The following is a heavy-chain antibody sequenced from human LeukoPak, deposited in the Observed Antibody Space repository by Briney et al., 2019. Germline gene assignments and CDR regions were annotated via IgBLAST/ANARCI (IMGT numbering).Heavy chain of an antibody. CDR2: IYYSGST. CDR3: ARAYSSGWYGLIEYFQH. V-gene: IGHV4-59*01. CDR1: GGSISSYY. J-gene: IGHJ1*01. Sequence: PSETLSLTCTVSGGSISSYYWSWIRQPPGKGLEWIGYIYYSGSTNYNPSLKSRVTISVDTSKNQFSLKLSSVTAADTAVYYCARAYSSGWYGLIEYFQHWGQGTLVTASS. D-gene: IGHD6-19*01.